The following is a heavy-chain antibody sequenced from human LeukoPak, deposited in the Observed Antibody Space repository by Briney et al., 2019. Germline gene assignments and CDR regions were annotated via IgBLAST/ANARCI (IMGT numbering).Heavy chain of an antibody. V-gene: IGHV3-74*01. D-gene: IGHD3-22*01. CDR1: GFNLSGYR. Sequence: GSLRLSCSASGFNLSGYRMQWVRQAPGKGLVLVSRIDSDGSSTNYADSVKGRFTISRDNSKNTLYLQMNSLRAEDTAVYYCAKDRRKIYYDSSGDAFDIWGQGTMVTVSS. CDR2: IDSDGSST. CDR3: AKDRRKIYYDSSGDAFDI. J-gene: IGHJ3*02.